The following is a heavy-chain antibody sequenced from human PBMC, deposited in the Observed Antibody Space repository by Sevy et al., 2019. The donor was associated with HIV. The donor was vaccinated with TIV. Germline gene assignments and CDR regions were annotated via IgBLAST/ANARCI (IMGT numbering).Heavy chain of an antibody. CDR1: GFIFSNYT. Sequence: GGSLRLSCAASGFIFSNYTMNWVRQTPGKGLEWVSSISGSSSYIYYADSLKGRFTISRDNAKDSLYLQMNSLRAEDTGVYYCAYGRGVTFGGVIGPLDYWGQGTLVTVSS. CDR3: AYGRGVTFGGVIGPLDY. V-gene: IGHV3-21*06. J-gene: IGHJ4*02. CDR2: ISGSSSYI. D-gene: IGHD3-16*01.